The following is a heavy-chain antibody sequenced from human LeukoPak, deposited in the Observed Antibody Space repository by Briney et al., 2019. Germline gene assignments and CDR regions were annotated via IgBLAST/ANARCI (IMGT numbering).Heavy chain of an antibody. CDR3: AQSIGSTGAFDI. CDR2: IYASGST. V-gene: IGHV4-4*07. D-gene: IGHD6-6*01. J-gene: IGHJ3*02. CDR1: GGSISSYY. Sequence: PSETLSLTCTVSGGSISSYYWSWIRLPAGKGLEWIGRIYASGSTNYNPSLKSRVTISVDTSKNQFSLKLSSVTAADTAVYYCAQSIGSTGAFDIWGQGTMVTVSS.